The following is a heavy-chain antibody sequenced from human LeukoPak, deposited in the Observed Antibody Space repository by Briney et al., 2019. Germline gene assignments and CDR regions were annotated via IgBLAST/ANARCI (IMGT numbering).Heavy chain of an antibody. D-gene: IGHD4-23*01. V-gene: IGHV3-7*01. CDR3: ARDAYGGNSGTYYFDS. CDR1: GFNFRSYW. J-gene: IGHJ4*02. Sequence: GSLGPSFAASGFNFRSYWMSWVRQAPGKGLEWVAKIKQDGSEKYYVDSVKGRFSISRDNAKNSLYLQINDPRAEDSAVYYCARDAYGGNSGTYYFDSWGQGTLVTVS. CDR2: IKQDGSEK.